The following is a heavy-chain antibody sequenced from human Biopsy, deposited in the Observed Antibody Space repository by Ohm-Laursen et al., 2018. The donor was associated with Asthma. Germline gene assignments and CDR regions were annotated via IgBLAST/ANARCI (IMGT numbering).Heavy chain of an antibody. CDR2: TQHSGYT. V-gene: IGHV4-34*01. J-gene: IGHJ6*02. CDR1: GGSFSSNY. Sequence: SETLSLTCAVYGGSFSSNYWSWIRQTPGKGLEWLGDTQHSGYTNYNPSLSNRPTLSVDTSKNQFSLRLTSVNAADTAVYYCARGSSSRLSQWELLVSGGKRAHSYYGMDVWGQGTTVTVSS. D-gene: IGHD1-26*01. CDR3: ARGSSSRLSQWELLVSGGKRAHSYYGMDV.